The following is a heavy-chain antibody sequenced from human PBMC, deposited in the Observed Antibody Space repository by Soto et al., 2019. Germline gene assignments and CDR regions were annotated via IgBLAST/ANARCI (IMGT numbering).Heavy chain of an antibody. V-gene: IGHV3-74*01. Sequence: GGSLRLSCAASGFNFTNHWMHWVRQAPGKGLVWVSRITSDGKSKAYAESVKGRFAVSRDNAKNTVYLQMNGLTVEDTAVYYCARESGDWPLNWFDPWGQGTLVTVSS. CDR1: GFNFTNHW. D-gene: IGHD2-21*02. CDR2: ITSDGKSK. CDR3: ARESGDWPLNWFDP. J-gene: IGHJ5*02.